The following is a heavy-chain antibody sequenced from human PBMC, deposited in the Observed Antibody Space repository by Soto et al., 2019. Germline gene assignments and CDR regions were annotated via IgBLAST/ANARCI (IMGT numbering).Heavy chain of an antibody. CDR1: GFTFSSYA. J-gene: IGHJ6*02. CDR3: ASNYDILTGYYGVSGMDV. V-gene: IGHV3-30-3*01. CDR2: ISYDGSNK. Sequence: QVQLVESGGGVVQPGRSLRLSCAASGFTFSSYAMHWVRQAPGKGLEWVAVISYDGSNKYYADSVKGRFTISRDNSKNTLYLQMNSLRAEDTAVYYCASNYDILTGYYGVSGMDVWGQGTTVTVSS. D-gene: IGHD3-9*01.